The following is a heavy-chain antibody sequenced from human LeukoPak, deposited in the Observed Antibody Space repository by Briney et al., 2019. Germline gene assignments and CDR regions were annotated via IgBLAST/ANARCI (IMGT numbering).Heavy chain of an antibody. D-gene: IGHD6-13*01. CDR1: GDSISSYF. V-gene: IGHV4-4*07. J-gene: IGHJ1*01. CDR2: IYTSETI. Sequence: SETLSLTCTVSGDSISSYFWSWIRQPAGKGLEWVGRIYTSETINYNPSLKGRVTMSVDTSKNQLSLKLSSVTAADTAVYYCARVGSSWYFRYFQHWGQGTLVTVSS. CDR3: ARVGSSWYFRYFQH.